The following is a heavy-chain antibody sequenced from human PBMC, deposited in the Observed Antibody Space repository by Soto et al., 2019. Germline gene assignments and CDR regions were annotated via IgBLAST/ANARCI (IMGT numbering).Heavy chain of an antibody. Sequence: LRLSCAASGFTFSDYYMSWIRQAPGKGLEWVSYISSSSSYTNHADSVKGRFTISRDNAKNSLYLQMNSLRAEDTAVYYCARGLKYFQHWGQGTLVTVSS. J-gene: IGHJ1*01. CDR2: ISSSSSYT. CDR1: GFTFSDYY. CDR3: ARGLKYFQH. V-gene: IGHV3-11*06.